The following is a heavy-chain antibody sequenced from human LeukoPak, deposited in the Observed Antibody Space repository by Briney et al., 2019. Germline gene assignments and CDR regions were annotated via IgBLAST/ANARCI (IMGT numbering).Heavy chain of an antibody. V-gene: IGHV3-30*02. CDR3: AKDRVFCPPNYYYYYMDV. CDR2: IHHDGSNK. J-gene: IGHJ6*03. CDR1: GFTFSSYG. Sequence: PGGSLRLSCAASGFTFSSYGMHWVRQAPGKGLDWVAFIHHDGSNKYYADSVRGRFTISRDNSKNTLYLQMNSLRAEDTAVYYCAKDRVFCPPNYYYYYMDVWGKGTTVTISS. D-gene: IGHD3-9*01.